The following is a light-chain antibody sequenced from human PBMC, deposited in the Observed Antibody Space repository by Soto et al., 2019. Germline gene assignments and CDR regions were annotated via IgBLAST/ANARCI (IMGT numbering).Light chain of an antibody. Sequence: SYELTQRPSVSVSPGQTASITCSGDKLGDKYACWYQQKPGQSPVLVIYQDSKRPSGIPERFSGSNSGNTATLTISGTQAMDEADYYCQAWDGSTSLVVFGRGTKPTAL. J-gene: IGLJ2*01. CDR2: QDS. CDR3: QAWDGSTSLVV. V-gene: IGLV3-1*01. CDR1: KLGDKY.